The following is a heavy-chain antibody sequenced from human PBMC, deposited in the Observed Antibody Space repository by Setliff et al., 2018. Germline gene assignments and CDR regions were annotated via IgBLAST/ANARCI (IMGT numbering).Heavy chain of an antibody. D-gene: IGHD3-9*01. CDR1: GFSFANYA. CDR3: AKDSDYDFLTGSYMDV. Sequence: HPGGSLRLSCAASGFSFANYAMHWVRQVPGKGLEWVSGINWNSRSVAYAVSVRGRFTISRDNAKNSLYLQMNSLRREDTAVYYCAKDSDYDFLTGSYMDVWGKGTTVTVSS. J-gene: IGHJ6*03. V-gene: IGHV3-9*01. CDR2: INWNSRSV.